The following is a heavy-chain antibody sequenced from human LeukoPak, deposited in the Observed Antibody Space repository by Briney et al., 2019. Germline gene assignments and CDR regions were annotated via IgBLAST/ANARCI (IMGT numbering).Heavy chain of an antibody. J-gene: IGHJ4*02. V-gene: IGHV4-59*08. D-gene: IGHD2-8*01. CDR1: GTSITSYY. Sequence: WETLSLTSTVSGTSITSYYWNWIRQAPGQGPEWIGYGHYSGSTKYNPPLKSRVTVSVDTSKNQFSLRLSSVTAADTAVYFCAKWASDNRAFDLWGQGTLVTVSS. CDR3: AKWASDNRAFDL. CDR2: GHYSGST.